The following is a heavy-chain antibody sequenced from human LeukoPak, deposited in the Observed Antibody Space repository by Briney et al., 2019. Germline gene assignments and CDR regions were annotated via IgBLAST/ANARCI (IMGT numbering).Heavy chain of an antibody. J-gene: IGHJ4*02. CDR1: GGTFSSYA. CDR3: ATNGLERRFFSY. Sequence: ASVKVSCKASGGTFSSYAISWVRQAPGQGLEWMGIINPSGGSTSYAQKFQGRVTMTRDMSTSTGYMELSSLRSEDTAVYYCATNGLERRFFSYWGQGTLVTVSS. CDR2: INPSGGST. D-gene: IGHD1-1*01. V-gene: IGHV1-46*01.